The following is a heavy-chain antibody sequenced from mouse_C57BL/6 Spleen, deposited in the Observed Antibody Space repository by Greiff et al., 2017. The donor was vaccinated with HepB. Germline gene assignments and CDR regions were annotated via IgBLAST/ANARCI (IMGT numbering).Heavy chain of an antibody. CDR3: ARRITTVEYFDY. Sequence: DVKLVESGGGLVKPGGSLKLSCAASGFTFSSYAMSWVRQTPEKRLEWVATISDGGSYTYYPDNVKGRFTISRDNAKNNLYLQMSHLKSEDTAMYYCARRITTVEYFDYWGQGTTLTVSS. V-gene: IGHV5-4*03. J-gene: IGHJ2*01. CDR1: GFTFSSYA. CDR2: ISDGGSYT. D-gene: IGHD1-1*01.